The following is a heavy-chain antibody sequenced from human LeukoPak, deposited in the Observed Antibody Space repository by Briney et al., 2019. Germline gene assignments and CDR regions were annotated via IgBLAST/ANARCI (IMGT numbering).Heavy chain of an antibody. CDR3: ARVGTTYGYYYYMDV. J-gene: IGHJ6*03. V-gene: IGHV4-34*01. D-gene: IGHD1-14*01. CDR2: INHSGST. CDR1: GGSFSGYY. Sequence: PSETLSLTCAVYGGSFSGYYWSWIRQPPGKGLEWIGEINHSGSTNYNPSLKSRVTISVDTSKNQFSLKLSSVTAADTAVYYCARVGTTYGYYYYMDVWGKGTTVTVSS.